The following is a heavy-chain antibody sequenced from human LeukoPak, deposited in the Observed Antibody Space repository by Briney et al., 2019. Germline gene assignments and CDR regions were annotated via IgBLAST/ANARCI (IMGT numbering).Heavy chain of an antibody. CDR3: ARECDYNTACVGDY. CDR2: INSLSGRT. D-gene: IGHD1-14*01. V-gene: IGHV1-46*01. J-gene: IGHJ4*02. CDR1: GYTFTSYY. Sequence: RASVKVSCKASGYTFTSYYMHWVRQAPGQGLEWMGIINSLSGRTTYAQKFQGRVTMTRDTSTSTIYMELSSLGSDDTAVYYCARECDYNTACVGDYWGQGTLVTVSS.